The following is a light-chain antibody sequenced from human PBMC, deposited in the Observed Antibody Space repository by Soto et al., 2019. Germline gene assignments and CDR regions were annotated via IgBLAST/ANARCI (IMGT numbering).Light chain of an antibody. CDR2: GAS. V-gene: IGKV3-15*01. Sequence: EIVMMQSPATLSVSPGESVSLSCRASQLFSSNLAWYQHKPGQAPRLLIYGASTRATGFPARFSGSGSGTEFTLTISSLQSEDFAVYSCQQYNNWPITFGPGTRLEI. CDR1: QLFSSN. J-gene: IGKJ5*01. CDR3: QQYNNWPIT.